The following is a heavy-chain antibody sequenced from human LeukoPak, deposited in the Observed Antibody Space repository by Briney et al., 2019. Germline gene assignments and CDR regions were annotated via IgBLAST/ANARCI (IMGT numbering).Heavy chain of an antibody. J-gene: IGHJ3*02. CDR1: GFTFSNFG. D-gene: IGHD2-2*01. Sequence: QAGGSLRLSCATSGFTFSNFGMNWVRQAPGKGLQWVAFISYDGKDKYYSDSVKGRFTISRDNSKNTLYLQMNSLRAEDTAVYYCARDPYHVVVVVPAAPHDIWGQGTMVTVSS. CDR2: ISYDGKDK. V-gene: IGHV3-30*03. CDR3: ARDPYHVVVVVPAAPHDI.